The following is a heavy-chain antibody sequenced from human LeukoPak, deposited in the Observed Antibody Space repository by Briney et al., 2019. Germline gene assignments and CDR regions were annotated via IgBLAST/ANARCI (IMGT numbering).Heavy chain of an antibody. D-gene: IGHD2-15*01. J-gene: IGHJ4*02. CDR3: ARVGVEAARAELDY. V-gene: IGHV3-48*03. CDR1: GFTFSTYE. Sequence: QPGGSLRLSCAASGFTFSTYEMNWVRQAPGKGLEWLSYINSGGSGIHYSDSVKGRFTISRDNGENSLYLQMNSLRAEDTAVYYWARVGVEAARAELDYWGQGTLVTVSS. CDR2: INSGGSGI.